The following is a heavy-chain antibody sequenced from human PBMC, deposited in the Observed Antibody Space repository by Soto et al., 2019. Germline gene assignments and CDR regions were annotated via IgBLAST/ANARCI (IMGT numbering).Heavy chain of an antibody. CDR3: AKDGLVLAEIDY. Sequence: QVQLVESGGGVVQPGRSLRLSCAASGFTFSSYGMHWVRQAPGKGLEWVAVISYDGSNKYYADSVKGRFTISRDNSKNPLYLQMNSLRAEDTAVYYCAKDGLVLAEIDYWGQGTLVTVSS. CDR1: GFTFSSYG. D-gene: IGHD6-19*01. V-gene: IGHV3-30*18. J-gene: IGHJ4*02. CDR2: ISYDGSNK.